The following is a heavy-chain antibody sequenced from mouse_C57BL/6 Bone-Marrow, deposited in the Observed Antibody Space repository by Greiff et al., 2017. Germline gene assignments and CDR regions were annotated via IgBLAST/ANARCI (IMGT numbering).Heavy chain of an antibody. D-gene: IGHD2-1*01. V-gene: IGHV1-62-2*01. CDR3: ARHEKGYFPYGNYWFAY. CDR2: FYPGSGSI. Sequence: QVQLQQSGAELVKPGASVKLSCKASGYTFTEYTIHWVKQRSGQGLEWIGWFYPGSGSIKYNEKFKDKATLTADKSSSTAYMELSRLTSEDSAVYCCARHEKGYFPYGNYWFAYWGQGTLVTVSA. J-gene: IGHJ3*01. CDR1: GYTFTEYT.